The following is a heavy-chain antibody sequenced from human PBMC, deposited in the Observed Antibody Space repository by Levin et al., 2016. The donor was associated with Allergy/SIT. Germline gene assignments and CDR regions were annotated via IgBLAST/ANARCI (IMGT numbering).Heavy chain of an antibody. V-gene: IGHV1-69*01. Sequence: WVRQAPGQGLEWMGGIIPIFGTANYAQKFQGRVTITADESTSTAYMELSSLRSEDTAVYYCARGRLRGGMDVWGQGTTVTVSS. CDR3: ARGRLRGGMDV. J-gene: IGHJ6*02. CDR2: IIPIFGTA.